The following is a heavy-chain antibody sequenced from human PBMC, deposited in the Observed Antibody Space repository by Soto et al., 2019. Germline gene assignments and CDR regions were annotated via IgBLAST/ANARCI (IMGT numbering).Heavy chain of an antibody. CDR3: ARGGRITIFGVVIIEDYYYGMDV. D-gene: IGHD3-3*01. CDR1: GYTFTSYA. Sequence: QVQLVQSGAEVKKPGASVKVSCKASGYTFTSYAMHWVRQAPGQRLEWMGWINAGNGNTKYSQKFQGRVTITRDTSASTAYMGLSSLRSEDTAVYYCARGGRITIFGVVIIEDYYYGMDVWGQGTTVTVSS. CDR2: INAGNGNT. J-gene: IGHJ6*02. V-gene: IGHV1-3*01.